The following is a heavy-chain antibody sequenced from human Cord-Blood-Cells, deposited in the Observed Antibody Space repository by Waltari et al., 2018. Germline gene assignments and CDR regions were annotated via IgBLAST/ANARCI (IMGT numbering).Heavy chain of an antibody. V-gene: IGHV4-59*08. Sequence: QVQLQESGPGLVKPSETLSLTCTVSGGSISSYYWSWIRQPPGKGLAWIGYIYYSGSTNHNPSVQGRVTISVGTSKNQFALKLSFVSGADTAVYYCARRGYYDSSGYYYWYFDLWGRGTLVTVSS. CDR1: GGSISSYY. CDR2: IYYSGST. D-gene: IGHD3-22*01. J-gene: IGHJ2*01. CDR3: ARRGYYDSSGYYYWYFDL.